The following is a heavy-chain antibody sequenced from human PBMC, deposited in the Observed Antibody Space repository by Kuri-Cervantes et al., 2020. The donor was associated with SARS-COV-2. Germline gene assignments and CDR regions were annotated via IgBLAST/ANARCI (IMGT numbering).Heavy chain of an antibody. CDR3: ARDREFIAARIFDY. J-gene: IGHJ4*02. Sequence: GESLKISCGVSGLVFNSYGFHWVRQAPGKGLEWVANIKQDGSEKYYVDSVKGRFTISRDNAKNSLYLQMNSLRAEDTAVYYCARDREFIAARIFDYWGQGTLVTVSS. CDR2: IKQDGSEK. V-gene: IGHV3-7*01. CDR1: GLVFNSYG. D-gene: IGHD6-6*01.